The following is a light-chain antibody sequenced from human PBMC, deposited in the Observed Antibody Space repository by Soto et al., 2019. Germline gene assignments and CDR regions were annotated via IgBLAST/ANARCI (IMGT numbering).Light chain of an antibody. V-gene: IGKV3-20*01. J-gene: IGKJ1*01. CDR2: RAS. CDR3: QQYGSSPRT. CDR1: QSVSSDY. Sequence: EIAMTQSPATLSVSPGERATLSCRASQSVSSDYLAWYQQKPGQTPKVLIYRASSRATGIPDRFSGSESETDFTLTISRLEPDDSAVYYCQQYGSSPRTFGPGTKVDIK.